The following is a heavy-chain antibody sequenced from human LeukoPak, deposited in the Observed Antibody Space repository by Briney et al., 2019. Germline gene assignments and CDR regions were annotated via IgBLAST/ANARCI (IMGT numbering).Heavy chain of an antibody. V-gene: IGHV5-51*01. D-gene: IGHD4-23*01. J-gene: IGHJ4*02. CDR3: AKLGGNFAVFDY. Sequence: GESLKISCKASGYSFSNYWIGWVRQMPGKGLEWVGIISPGDSETRYSPSFQGQVTISADKSTSTAYLQWSSLKASDTAMYYCAKLGGNFAVFDYWGQGTLVTVST. CDR2: ISPGDSET. CDR1: GYSFSNYW.